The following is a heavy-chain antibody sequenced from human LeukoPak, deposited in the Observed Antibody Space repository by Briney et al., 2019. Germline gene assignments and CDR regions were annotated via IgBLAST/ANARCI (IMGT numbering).Heavy chain of an antibody. Sequence: ASVKVSCKASGYTFTGYYIHWVRQAPGQGLEWMGRIDPNGGGTNYAQKFQGRVTMTRDTPISTAYMELSRLRSGDTAVYYCARENWIDFWGQGTLVTVSS. D-gene: IGHD1-1*01. CDR3: ARENWIDF. CDR1: GYTFTGYY. V-gene: IGHV1-2*06. CDR2: IDPNGGGT. J-gene: IGHJ4*02.